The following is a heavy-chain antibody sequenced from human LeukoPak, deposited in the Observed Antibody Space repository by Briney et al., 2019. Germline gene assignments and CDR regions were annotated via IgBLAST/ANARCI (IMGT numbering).Heavy chain of an antibody. Sequence: GGSLRLSCAASGFTFDDYAMHWVRQAPGKGLEWVSGISWNSGSIGYADSVKGRFTISRDNAKNSLYLQMNSLRAEDTALYYCAKAIYSNIYDYWGQGTLVTVSS. J-gene: IGHJ4*02. CDR1: GFTFDDYA. D-gene: IGHD6-13*01. CDR2: ISWNSGSI. CDR3: AKAIYSNIYDY. V-gene: IGHV3-9*01.